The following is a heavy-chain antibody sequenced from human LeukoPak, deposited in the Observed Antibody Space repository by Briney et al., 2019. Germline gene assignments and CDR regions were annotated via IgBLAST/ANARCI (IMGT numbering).Heavy chain of an antibody. CDR2: IYHSGST. V-gene: IGHV4-4*02. CDR3: ARGLQWFGESSNFDY. J-gene: IGHJ4*02. CDR1: GGSISSSNW. D-gene: IGHD3-10*01. Sequence: SETLSLTCAVSGGSISSSNWWSWVRQPPGKGLEWIGEIYHSGSTNYNPSLKSRVTISVDKSKNQFSLKLSSVTAADTAVYYCARGLQWFGESSNFDYWGQGTLVTVSS.